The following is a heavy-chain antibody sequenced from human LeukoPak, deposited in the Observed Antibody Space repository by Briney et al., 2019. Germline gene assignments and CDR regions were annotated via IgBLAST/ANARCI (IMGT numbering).Heavy chain of an antibody. D-gene: IGHD3-9*01. CDR3: ARAGYDILTGYPYFDY. Sequence: ASVKVSCKASGYTFTSYGISWVRQAPGQGLEWMGWISAYNGNTNYAQKFQGRVTITADKSTSTAYMELSSLRSEDTAVYYCARAGYDILTGYPYFDYWGQGTLVTVSS. V-gene: IGHV1-18*01. CDR2: ISAYNGNT. CDR1: GYTFTSYG. J-gene: IGHJ4*02.